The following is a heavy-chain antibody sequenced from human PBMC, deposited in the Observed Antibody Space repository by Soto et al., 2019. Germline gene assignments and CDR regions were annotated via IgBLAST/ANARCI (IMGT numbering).Heavy chain of an antibody. CDR1: GGTFSSYT. J-gene: IGHJ6*02. V-gene: IGHV1-69*04. CDR3: ARDQVVVAATLPYYDYGMDV. D-gene: IGHD2-15*01. Sequence: SVKVSCKASGGTFSSYTISWVRQAPGQGLEWMGRIIPILGIANYAQKFQGRVTITADKSTSTAYMELSSLRSEDTAVYYCARDQVVVAATLPYYDYGMDVWG. CDR2: IIPILGIA.